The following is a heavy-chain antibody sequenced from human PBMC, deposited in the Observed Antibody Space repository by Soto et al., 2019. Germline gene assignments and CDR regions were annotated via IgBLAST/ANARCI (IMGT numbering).Heavy chain of an antibody. CDR1: GDSVSSNSAA. V-gene: IGHV6-1*01. Sequence: SQTLSLTCAISGDSVSSNSAAWNWIRQSPSRGLEWLGRTYYRSKWYNDYAVSVKSRITINPDTSKNQFSLQLNSVTPEDTAVYYCARDHIVVVQAATQYYYYYYGMDVWGQGTTVTVSS. J-gene: IGHJ6*02. CDR2: TYYRSKWYN. D-gene: IGHD2-2*01. CDR3: ARDHIVVVQAATQYYYYYYGMDV.